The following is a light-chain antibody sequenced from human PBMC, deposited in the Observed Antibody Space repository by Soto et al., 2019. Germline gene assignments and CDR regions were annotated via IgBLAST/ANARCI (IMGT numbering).Light chain of an antibody. V-gene: IGLV2-14*01. CDR2: DVS. Sequence: QSALTQPASVSGSPGQSITISCTGASSDVGSYNYVSWYQQHPGKAPRLMIFDVSSRPSGISNRFSGSKSGNTASLTISGLQAEDEADYYCSSYRSGDTFVFGSGTKLTVL. CDR1: SSDVGSYNY. CDR3: SSYRSGDTFV. J-gene: IGLJ1*01.